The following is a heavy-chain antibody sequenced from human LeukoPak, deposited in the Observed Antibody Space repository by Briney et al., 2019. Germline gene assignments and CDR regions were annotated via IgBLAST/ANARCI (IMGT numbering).Heavy chain of an antibody. CDR2: ISYDGKFT. CDR1: GFTFRTYD. V-gene: IGHV3-30*18. CDR3: AKDIEEWLVKGGGCFDY. D-gene: IGHD6-19*01. Sequence: GGSLGLSCAAPGFTFRTYDVHWVRQPPGKGLEWVAGISYDGKFTFYGESVKGRFTVSRDNSKNTVYLQMNSLRSEDTAVYYCAKDIEEWLVKGGGCFDYWGQGTLVTVSS. J-gene: IGHJ4*02.